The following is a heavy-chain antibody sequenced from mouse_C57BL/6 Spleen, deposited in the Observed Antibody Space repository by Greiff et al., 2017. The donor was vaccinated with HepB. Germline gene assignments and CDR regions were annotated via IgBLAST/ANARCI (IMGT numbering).Heavy chain of an antibody. CDR3: ARGGDGYGAMDY. J-gene: IGHJ4*01. CDR1: GYTFTSYW. CDR2: IDPSDSYT. V-gene: IGHV1-50*01. D-gene: IGHD2-2*01. Sequence: QVHVKQPGAELVKPGASVKLSCKASGYTFTSYWMQWVKQRPGQGLEWIGEIDPSDSYTNYNQKFKGKATLTVDTSSSTAYMQLSSLTSEDSAVYYCARGGDGYGAMDYWGQGTSVTVSS.